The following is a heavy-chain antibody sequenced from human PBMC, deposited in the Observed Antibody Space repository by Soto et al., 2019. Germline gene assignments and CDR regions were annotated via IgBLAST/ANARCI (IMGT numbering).Heavy chain of an antibody. J-gene: IGHJ5*02. CDR2: IYSSGST. D-gene: IGHD5-12*01. Sequence: QVQLQESGPGLVKSSETLSLTCTVSGGSVNNNFWSWIRQPPGKGLEWLAYIYSSGSTTYNPSLKSRVTISIDTSKNQFSLKVNSVTAADTAVYFCARGGWLRGSYWFDPWGQGALVTVSS. CDR3: ARGGWLRGSYWFDP. V-gene: IGHV4-59*02. CDR1: GGSVNNNF.